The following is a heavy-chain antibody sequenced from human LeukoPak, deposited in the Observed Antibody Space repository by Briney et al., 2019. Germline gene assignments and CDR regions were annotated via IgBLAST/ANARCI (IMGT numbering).Heavy chain of an antibody. CDR2: MNPNSGNT. CDR3: ARVRGELLDILDV. CDR1: GYTFTGYY. V-gene: IGHV1-8*03. J-gene: IGHJ6*04. Sequence: VASVKVSCKASGYTFTGYYMHWVRQAPGQGLEWMGWMNPNSGNTGYAQKFQGRVTITRNTSISAAYMELSSLRSEDTAVYYCARVRGELLDILDVWGKGTTVTVSS. D-gene: IGHD1-26*01.